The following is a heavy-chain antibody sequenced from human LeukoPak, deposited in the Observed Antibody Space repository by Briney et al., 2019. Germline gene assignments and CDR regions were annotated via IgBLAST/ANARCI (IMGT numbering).Heavy chain of an antibody. Sequence: PSETLSLTCAVYGGSFSGYYWSWIRQPPGKGLEWIGEINHSGSTNYNPSLKSRVTISVDTSKNQFSLKLSSVTAADTAVYYCARALLGYYLGYWGQGTLVTVSS. CDR1: GGSFSGYY. J-gene: IGHJ4*02. V-gene: IGHV4-34*01. D-gene: IGHD3-3*01. CDR2: INHSGST. CDR3: ARALLGYYLGY.